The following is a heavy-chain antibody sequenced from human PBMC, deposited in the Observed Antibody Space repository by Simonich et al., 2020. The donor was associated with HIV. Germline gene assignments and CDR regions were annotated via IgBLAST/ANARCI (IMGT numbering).Heavy chain of an antibody. CDR3: ARGWELLHAFDY. Sequence: QVQLVQSGAEVKKPGASVKVSCKASGYTFINYAMHWVRQAPGQRLEWMGWINVGNGNTKYSQKFQGRVTITRDTSAGTAYMELSSLRSEDTAVYYCARGWELLHAFDYWGQGTLVTVSS. J-gene: IGHJ4*02. CDR2: INVGNGNT. CDR1: GYTFINYA. D-gene: IGHD1-26*01. V-gene: IGHV1-3*01.